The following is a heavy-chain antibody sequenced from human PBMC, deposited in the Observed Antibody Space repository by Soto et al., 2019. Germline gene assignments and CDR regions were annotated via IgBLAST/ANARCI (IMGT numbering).Heavy chain of an antibody. J-gene: IGHJ4*02. Sequence: QVQLVESGGGVVQPGRSLRLSCAASGFTFISYGMHWVRQAPGKGLEWVAVIWYDGSNKYYADSVKGRFTISRDNSKNTLYLQMNSLRAEDTAVYYCARDYDSSGYPRYYFDYWCQGTLVTVSS. CDR2: IWYDGSNK. V-gene: IGHV3-33*01. CDR3: ARDYDSSGYPRYYFDY. CDR1: GFTFISYG. D-gene: IGHD3-22*01.